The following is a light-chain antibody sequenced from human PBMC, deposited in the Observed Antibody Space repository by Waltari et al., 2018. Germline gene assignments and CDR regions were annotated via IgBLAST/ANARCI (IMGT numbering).Light chain of an antibody. Sequence: QSALTQPASVSGSPGQSITISCSGTDSDVGAYDFVSLYQQHPGKAPHLIIYEVSNRPSGISNRFSASKSGNTASLTSSGLQAEDEADYYCSSYTTSSAPGVFGTGTRVTVL. CDR1: DSDVGAYDF. J-gene: IGLJ1*01. CDR2: EVS. CDR3: SSYTTSSAPGV. V-gene: IGLV2-14*01.